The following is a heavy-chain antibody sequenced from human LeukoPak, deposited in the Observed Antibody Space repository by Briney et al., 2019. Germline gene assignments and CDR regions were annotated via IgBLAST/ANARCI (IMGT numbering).Heavy chain of an antibody. J-gene: IGHJ5*02. CDR1: GGSISSHY. CDR3: ARVRGNVVQPGARLGNNWFDP. D-gene: IGHD2-2*01. CDR2: IYYTGST. V-gene: IGHV4-59*11. Sequence: SETLSLTCTVSGGSISSHYWSWVRQPPGKGLESSGYIYYTGSTNYNTSLKSRVTISVDTSKNWFSLKLSSVTAADTAVYYCARVRGNVVQPGARLGNNWFDPWGQGTLVTVSS.